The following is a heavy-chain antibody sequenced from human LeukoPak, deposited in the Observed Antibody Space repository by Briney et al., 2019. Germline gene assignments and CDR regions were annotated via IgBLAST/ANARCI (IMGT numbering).Heavy chain of an antibody. D-gene: IGHD5-12*01. J-gene: IGHJ3*02. CDR1: GFTPSSYE. CDR3: AKGGPYIVVDI. Sequence: GRSLRPSCAASGFTPSSYETNWVRQAPGEGLGWVSYISSSGSTIYYADSVKGRFTISRDNSKNTLYLQMNSLRAEDTAVYYCAKGGPYIVVDIWGQGTMVTVSS. CDR2: ISSSGSTI. V-gene: IGHV3-48*03.